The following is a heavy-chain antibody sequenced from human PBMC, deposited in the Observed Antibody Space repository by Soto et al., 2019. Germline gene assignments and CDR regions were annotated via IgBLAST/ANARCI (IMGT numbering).Heavy chain of an antibody. CDR1: GYTFTDYY. CDR3: AIRTGQLAIISEFDGDWFFEV. CDR2: INPDSGGT. J-gene: IGHJ2*01. D-gene: IGHD2-2*01. Sequence: GASVKVSCKASGYTFTDYYIHWVRQAPGQGLEWVGWINPDSGGTNLAQRFQGRVPMTSDTSINTAYMELSSLGSDDTAVYYRAIRTGQLAIISEFDGDWFFEVWGRGTLVTVSS. V-gene: IGHV1-2*02.